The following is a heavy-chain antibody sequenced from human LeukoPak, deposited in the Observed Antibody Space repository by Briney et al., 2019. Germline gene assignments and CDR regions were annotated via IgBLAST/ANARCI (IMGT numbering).Heavy chain of an antibody. CDR1: GFTFSTYW. CDR3: ARLGEKADFDY. J-gene: IGHJ4*02. CDR2: IKPDGSEK. Sequence: PGGSLRLSCAASGFTFSTYWMSWVRQAPGRGLEWVANIKPDGSEKYSVASVEGRFTFSRDNAKNSLYLQMNSLRAEDTAVYYCARLGEKADFDYWGQGTLVTVSS. V-gene: IGHV3-7*01. D-gene: IGHD3-16*01.